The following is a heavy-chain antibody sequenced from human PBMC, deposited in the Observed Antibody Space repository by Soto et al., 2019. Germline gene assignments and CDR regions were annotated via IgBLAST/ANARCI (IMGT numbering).Heavy chain of an antibody. Sequence: EVQLVESGGVLVKPGGSLRLSCVASGFTFNNAWMSWVRQAPGKGLEWVGRIKPNPDGGTGDYAAPVKSRFPISRDDSKNTLYLPMNSLKIEDTAVYYCVPDLKSGTERGKFDYWGQGTLVTVSS. CDR1: GFTFNNAW. J-gene: IGHJ4*02. V-gene: IGHV3-15*01. CDR2: IKPNPDGGTG. D-gene: IGHD1-26*01. CDR3: VPDLKSGTERGKFDY.